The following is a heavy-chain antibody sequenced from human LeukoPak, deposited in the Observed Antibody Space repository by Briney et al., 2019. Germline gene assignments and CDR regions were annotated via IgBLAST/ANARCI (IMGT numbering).Heavy chain of an antibody. D-gene: IGHD2-2*01. CDR1: GFTFRSYA. CDR3: ARGPRKSVVVPAALRFDP. J-gene: IGHJ5*02. V-gene: IGHV3-23*01. Sequence: GGSLRLSCAPSGFTFRSYAMSWVRQAPGEGLEWVSSIGATSGTTYYADSVKGRFTISRDNSQNTLYLQMNGLRAEDTAVYYCARGPRKSVVVPAALRFDPWGQGTLVTVSS. CDR2: IGATSGTT.